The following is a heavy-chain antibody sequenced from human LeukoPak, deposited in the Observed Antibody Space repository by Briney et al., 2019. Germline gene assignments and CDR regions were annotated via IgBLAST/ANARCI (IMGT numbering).Heavy chain of an antibody. Sequence: SETLSLTCTVSGGSISGYYWSWIRQPPGKGLEWIGFISHSGSAYYNTSLNSRVTISSDTSKNQFSLILRSVTATDTAIYYCARHRLSGSTVTFFDIWGQGTLVTVSS. J-gene: IGHJ4*02. V-gene: IGHV4-59*08. CDR2: ISHSGSA. CDR1: GGSISGYY. CDR3: ARHRLSGSTVTFFDI. D-gene: IGHD4-17*01.